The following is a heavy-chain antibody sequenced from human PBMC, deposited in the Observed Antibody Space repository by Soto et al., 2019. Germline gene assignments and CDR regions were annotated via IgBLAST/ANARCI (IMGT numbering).Heavy chain of an antibody. Sequence: GESLKISCKGSGYSFTSYWISWVRQMPGKGLEWMGRIDPSDSYTNYSPSFQGHVTISADKSISTAYLQWSSLKASDTAMYYCARHLELGYCSGGSCYIQLWFSYYHYLMDVWGQGTSVPVSS. CDR2: IDPSDSYT. D-gene: IGHD2-15*01. J-gene: IGHJ6*02. V-gene: IGHV5-10-1*01. CDR3: ARHLELGYCSGGSCYIQLWFSYYHYLMDV. CDR1: GYSFTSYW.